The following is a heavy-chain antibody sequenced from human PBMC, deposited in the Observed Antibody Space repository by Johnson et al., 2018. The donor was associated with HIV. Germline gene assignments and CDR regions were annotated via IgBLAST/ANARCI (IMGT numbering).Heavy chain of an antibody. CDR3: ARDVMYLIRGGAFDI. Sequence: QVQLVESGGGVVQPGRSLRISCAASGFTFSSYAMHWVRLAPGKGLEWVAVIRGSGGKKYYADSVKGRFTISRDNFKKTLYLQIDNLRAEDTAVYDCARDVMYLIRGGAFDIWGQGTVVTVSS. J-gene: IGHJ3*02. V-gene: IGHV3-30*04. CDR1: GFTFSSYA. CDR2: IRGSGGKK. D-gene: IGHD2-8*01.